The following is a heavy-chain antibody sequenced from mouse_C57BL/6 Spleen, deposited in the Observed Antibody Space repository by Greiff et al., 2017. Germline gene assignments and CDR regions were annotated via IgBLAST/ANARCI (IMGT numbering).Heavy chain of an antibody. J-gene: IGHJ2*01. CDR3: ARELRYGSSYFDY. CDR1: GYAFSSSW. D-gene: IGHD1-1*01. V-gene: IGHV1-82*01. CDR2: IYPGDGDT. Sequence: QVQLQQSGPELVKPGASVKISCKASGYAFSSSWMNWVKQRPGKGLEWIGRIYPGDGDTNYNGKFKGKDTLTADKSSSTAYMQLSSLTSEDSAVYFCARELRYGSSYFDYWGQGTTLTVSS.